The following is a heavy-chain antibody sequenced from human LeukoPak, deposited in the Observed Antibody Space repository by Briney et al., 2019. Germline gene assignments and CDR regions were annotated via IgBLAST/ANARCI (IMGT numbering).Heavy chain of an antibody. V-gene: IGHV1-2*02. CDR3: ARDYYDSSGYYY. CDR2: INPNSGGT. J-gene: IGHJ4*02. Sequence: GASVKVSCKASGYTFTGYYMHWVRQAPGQGLEWMGWINPNSGGTNYAQNFQGRVTMTRDTSISTAYMELSRLRSDDTAVYYCARDYYDSSGYYYWGQGTLVTVSS. CDR1: GYTFTGYY. D-gene: IGHD3-22*01.